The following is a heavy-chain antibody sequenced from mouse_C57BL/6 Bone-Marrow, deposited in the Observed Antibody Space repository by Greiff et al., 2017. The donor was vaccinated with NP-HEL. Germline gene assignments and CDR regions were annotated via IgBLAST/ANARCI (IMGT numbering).Heavy chain of an antibody. CDR2: IHPNSGST. CDR3: ARFYYDYDGWYFDV. D-gene: IGHD2-4*01. J-gene: IGHJ1*03. V-gene: IGHV1-64*01. Sequence: QVQLQQPGAELVKPGASVKLSCKASGYTFTSYWMHWVKQRPGQGLEWIGMIHPNSGSTNYNEKFKSKATLTVDKSSSTAYMQLSSLTSEDSAVYYCARFYYDYDGWYFDVWGTGTTVTVSS. CDR1: GYTFTSYW.